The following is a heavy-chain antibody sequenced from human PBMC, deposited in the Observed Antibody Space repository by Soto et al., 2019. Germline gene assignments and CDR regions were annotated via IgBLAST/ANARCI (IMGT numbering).Heavy chain of an antibody. CDR2: INPKGGGT. J-gene: IGHJ6*02. Sequence: ASVKVSCKASGYSFTDYHIHWVRQAPGQGLEWLGRINPKGGGTSTAQKFQGWVTMTTDTSISTASMELTRLTSGDTTIYYCARGDSTDCSNGVWSFFYNRDLDVWGQGTTVTVSS. CDR3: ARGDSTDCSNGVWSFFYNRDLDV. CDR1: GYSFTDYH. D-gene: IGHD2-8*01. V-gene: IGHV1-2*04.